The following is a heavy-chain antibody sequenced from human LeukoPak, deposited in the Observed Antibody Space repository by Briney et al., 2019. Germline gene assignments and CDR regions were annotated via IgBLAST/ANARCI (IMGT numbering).Heavy chain of an antibody. CDR2: INPNSGGT. D-gene: IGHD1-26*01. CDR3: ARGGIVGATWGNWFDP. CDR1: GYTFTGYY. V-gene: IGHV1-2*02. J-gene: IGHJ5*02. Sequence: GASVKVSCKASGYTFTGYYMHWVRQAPGQGLEWMGWINPNSGGTNYAQKFQGRVTMTRDTSISTAYMELSRLRSDDTAVYYCARGGIVGATWGNWFDPWGQGTLVTVSS.